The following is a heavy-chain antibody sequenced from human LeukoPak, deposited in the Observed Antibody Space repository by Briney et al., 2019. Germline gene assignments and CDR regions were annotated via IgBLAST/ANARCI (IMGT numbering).Heavy chain of an antibody. V-gene: IGHV4-39*01. D-gene: IGHD3-22*01. CDR3: ARRKPYYFDNSGYDS. CDR2: ISYSGTT. CDR1: GGSISSYY. Sequence: SETLSLTCTVSGGSISSYYWGWIRQPPGKGLEWLGSISYSGTTYYNPSLKSRVTISVDTSKKQFSLKLSSVTAADTAVYYCARRKPYYFDNSGYDSWGQGTLVTVSS. J-gene: IGHJ4*02.